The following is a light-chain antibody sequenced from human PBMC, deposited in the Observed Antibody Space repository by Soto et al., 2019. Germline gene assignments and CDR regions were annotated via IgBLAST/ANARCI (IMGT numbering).Light chain of an antibody. V-gene: IGKV4-1*01. J-gene: IGKJ2*01. CDR1: QTVLYSSNNKNY. CDR3: HQYYSTPNT. Sequence: DIVLTQSPDSLAVALGETATINCKASQTVLYSSNNKNYIAWYQQRPGQPPKVLIYWASTRDSGVPDRFSGGGSGTDFTLTISSLQAEDAARYYCHQYYSTPNTFGQGTKLEIK. CDR2: WAS.